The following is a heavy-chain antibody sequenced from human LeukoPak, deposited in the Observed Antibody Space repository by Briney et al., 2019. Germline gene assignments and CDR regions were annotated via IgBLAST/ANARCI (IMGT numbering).Heavy chain of an antibody. Sequence: SETLSLTCTVSGGSISSRSYYWSWIRQPAGKGLEWIGRIYTSGSTNYNPSLKSRVTISIDTSKNQFSLKLSSVTAADTAVYYCARHGVVTWFDPWGQGTLVTVSS. CDR2: IYTSGST. CDR3: ARHGVVTWFDP. D-gene: IGHD3-16*01. V-gene: IGHV4-61*02. CDR1: GGSISSRSYY. J-gene: IGHJ5*02.